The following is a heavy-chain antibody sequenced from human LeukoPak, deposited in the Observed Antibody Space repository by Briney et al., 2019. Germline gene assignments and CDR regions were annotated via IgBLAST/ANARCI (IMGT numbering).Heavy chain of an antibody. Sequence: ASVKVSCKASGYTFTSYDINWVRQATGQGLEWMGWMNPNSGNTGYAQKFQGRVTITRNTSISTAYMELSSLRSEDTAVYYCARGGGRQQLLLTAYYYYYMDVWGKGTTVTVSS. J-gene: IGHJ6*03. CDR1: GYTFTSYD. V-gene: IGHV1-8*03. CDR3: ARGGGRQQLLLTAYYYYYMDV. CDR2: MNPNSGNT. D-gene: IGHD6-13*01.